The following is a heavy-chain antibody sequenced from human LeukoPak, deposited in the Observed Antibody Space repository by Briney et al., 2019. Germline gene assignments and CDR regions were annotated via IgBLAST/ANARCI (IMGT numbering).Heavy chain of an antibody. CDR3: VRQGSTWWDPFDF. J-gene: IGHJ4*02. D-gene: IGHD1-26*01. V-gene: IGHV3-7*03. Sequence: HAGGSLRVSCAASGFTLSNYWMSGVRQAPGKGLEWVANIKQDGSEKYYVDSVKGRFTISRDNAYNSLHLQMSSLRADDTAVYYCVRQGSTWWDPFDFWGQGTLVTVSS. CDR2: IKQDGSEK. CDR1: GFTLSNYW.